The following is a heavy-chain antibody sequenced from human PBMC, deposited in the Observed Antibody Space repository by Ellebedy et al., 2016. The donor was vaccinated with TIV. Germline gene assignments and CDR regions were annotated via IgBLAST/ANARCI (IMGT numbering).Heavy chain of an antibody. J-gene: IGHJ4*02. CDR1: GGTFSSYA. D-gene: IGHD6-19*01. CDR2: IIPIFGTA. CDR3: ARVAVAGILFDY. Sequence: AASVKVSCKASGGTFSSYAISWVRQAPGQGLEWMGGIIPIFGTANYAQKFQGRVTITADESTSTAYMELSSLRSEDTAVYYCARVAVAGILFDYWGQGTLVTVSS. V-gene: IGHV1-69*13.